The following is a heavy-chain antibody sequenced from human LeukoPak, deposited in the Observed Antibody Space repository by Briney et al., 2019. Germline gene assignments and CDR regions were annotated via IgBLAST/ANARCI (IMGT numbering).Heavy chain of an antibody. V-gene: IGHV3-30*02. Sequence: GGSLRLSCAASGFIFSNYGMHWVRQAPGKGLEWVAFIRYDGSNQYYADSLKGRFTISRDNSKNTLYVQMNSLRAEDTGVYYCARVETSYDRSGYSWDYYYYMDVWGKGTTVTISS. CDR3: ARVETSYDRSGYSWDYYYYMDV. J-gene: IGHJ6*03. CDR1: GFIFSNYG. CDR2: IRYDGSNQ. D-gene: IGHD3-22*01.